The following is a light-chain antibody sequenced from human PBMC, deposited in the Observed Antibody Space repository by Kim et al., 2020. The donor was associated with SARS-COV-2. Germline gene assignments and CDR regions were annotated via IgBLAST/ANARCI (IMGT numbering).Light chain of an antibody. CDR1: SSDVGGYNS. Sequence: GQAVTISCPGTSSDVGGYNSVSWYQQHPGKAPKLMIYEVSKRPSGVPDRFSGSKSGNTASLTVSGLQAEDEADYYCSSYAGSNNLVFGGGTQLTVL. CDR2: EVS. V-gene: IGLV2-8*01. CDR3: SSYAGSNNLV. J-gene: IGLJ2*01.